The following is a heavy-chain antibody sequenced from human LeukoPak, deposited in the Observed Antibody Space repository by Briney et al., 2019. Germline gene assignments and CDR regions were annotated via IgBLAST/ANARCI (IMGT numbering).Heavy chain of an antibody. CDR2: IWYDGSNK. Sequence: GRSLRLSCAASGFTFSSYGMHWVRQAPGKGLEWVAVIWYDGSNKYYADSVKGRFTISRDNSKNTLYLQMNSLRAEDTAVYYCAREEGSSSAGFFDPWGQGTLVTVSS. J-gene: IGHJ5*02. D-gene: IGHD6-13*01. CDR3: AREEGSSSAGFFDP. CDR1: GFTFSSYG. V-gene: IGHV3-33*01.